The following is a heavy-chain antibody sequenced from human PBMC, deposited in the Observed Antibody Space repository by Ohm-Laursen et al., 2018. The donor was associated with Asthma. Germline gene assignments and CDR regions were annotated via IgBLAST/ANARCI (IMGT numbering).Heavy chain of an antibody. CDR1: GYTFTSYD. CDR2: MNPNRGNT. D-gene: IGHD3-22*01. J-gene: IGHJ4*02. Sequence: GSSVKVSCKASGYTFTSYDINWVRQATGQGLEWMGWMNPNRGNTGYAQKFQGRVTMTRNTSISTACMELSSLRSEDTAVYYCARFYYDSSGYLRIDYWGQGTLVTVSS. CDR3: ARFYYDSSGYLRIDY. V-gene: IGHV1-8*01.